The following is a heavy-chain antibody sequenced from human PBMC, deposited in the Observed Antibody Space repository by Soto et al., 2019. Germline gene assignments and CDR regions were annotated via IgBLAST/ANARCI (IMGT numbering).Heavy chain of an antibody. CDR1: GGSFSGYY. Sequence: QVQLQQWGAGLLKPSETLSLTCAVYGGSFSGYYWSWIRQPPGKGLEWIGEINHSGSTNYNPSLKSRVTISVDTSKNQLSLKLSSVTAADTAVYYCARVSRIMITFGGIYYFDYWGQGTLVTVSS. V-gene: IGHV4-34*01. J-gene: IGHJ4*02. D-gene: IGHD3-16*01. CDR3: ARVSRIMITFGGIYYFDY. CDR2: INHSGST.